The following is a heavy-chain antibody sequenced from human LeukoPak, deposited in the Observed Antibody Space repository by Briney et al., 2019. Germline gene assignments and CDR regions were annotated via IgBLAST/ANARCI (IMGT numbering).Heavy chain of an antibody. D-gene: IGHD6-19*01. V-gene: IGHV3-9*01. CDR3: AKAFIAVAAVDAFDI. Sequence: GGSLRLSCAASGFTFDDYAMHWVRQAPGKGLEWVSGISWNSGSIGYADSMKGRFTISRDNAKNSLYLQMNSLRAEDTALYYCAKAFIAVAAVDAFDIWGQGTMVTVSS. J-gene: IGHJ3*02. CDR2: ISWNSGSI. CDR1: GFTFDDYA.